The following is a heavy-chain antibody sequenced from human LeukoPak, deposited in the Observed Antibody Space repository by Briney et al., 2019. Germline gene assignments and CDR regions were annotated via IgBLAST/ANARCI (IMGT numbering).Heavy chain of an antibody. CDR1: GYTFTGYY. V-gene: IGHV1-2*04. CDR3: AASGTTVTTALN. D-gene: IGHD4-11*01. J-gene: IGHJ4*02. Sequence: ASVKVSCKASGYTFTGYYMHWVRQAPGQGLEWMGWINPNSGGTNYAQRFQGWVTMTRDTSISTAYMELSRLRSDDTAVYYCAASGTTVTTALNWGQGTLVTVSS. CDR2: INPNSGGT.